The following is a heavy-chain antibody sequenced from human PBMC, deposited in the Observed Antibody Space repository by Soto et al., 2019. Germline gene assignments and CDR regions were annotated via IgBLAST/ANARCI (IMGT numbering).Heavy chain of an antibody. CDR1: GFTFSSYA. CDR3: AKGGLGYCSGGRCYSGPPLYY. D-gene: IGHD2-15*01. J-gene: IGHJ4*02. Sequence: EVQLLESGGGLVQPGGSLRLSCAASGFTFSSYAMSWVRQAPGKGLEWVSAISGSGGSTYYADSVKGRFTISRDNSKNTLYQQMNSLRAEDTAVYYCAKGGLGYCSGGRCYSGPPLYYWGQGTLVTVSS. V-gene: IGHV3-23*01. CDR2: ISGSGGST.